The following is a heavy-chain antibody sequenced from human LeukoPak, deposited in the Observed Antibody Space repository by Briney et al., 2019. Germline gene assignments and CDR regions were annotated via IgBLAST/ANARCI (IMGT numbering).Heavy chain of an antibody. Sequence: ASVKVSCKASGYTFTGYYMHWVRQAPGQGLEWMGWINPNSGGTNYAQKFQGRVTMTRDTSISTAYMELSRLRSDDTAVYYCAKEATVTTYSYLDPWGQGTLVTVSS. CDR1: GYTFTGYY. CDR3: AKEATVTTYSYLDP. J-gene: IGHJ5*02. CDR2: INPNSGGT. D-gene: IGHD4-17*01. V-gene: IGHV1-2*02.